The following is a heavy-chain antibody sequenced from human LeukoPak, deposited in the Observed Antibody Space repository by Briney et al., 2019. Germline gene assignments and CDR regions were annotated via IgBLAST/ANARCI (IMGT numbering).Heavy chain of an antibody. J-gene: IGHJ4*02. CDR2: MNPNSGNT. D-gene: IGHD5-24*01. CDR3: ASMSRADELGMATMDV. CDR1: GYTFTSYD. Sequence: ASVKVSCKASGYTFTSYDINWVRQATGQGLEWMGWMNPNSGNTGYAQKFQGRVTITADESTSTAYMELSSLRSEDTAVYYCASMSRADELGMATMDVWGQGTLVTVSS. V-gene: IGHV1-8*03.